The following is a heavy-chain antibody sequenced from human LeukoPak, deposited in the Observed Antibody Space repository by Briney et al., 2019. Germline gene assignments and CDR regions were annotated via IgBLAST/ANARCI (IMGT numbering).Heavy chain of an antibody. CDR2: INHSGST. J-gene: IGHJ4*02. Sequence: SETLSLTCAVYGGSFSGYYWSWIRQPPGKGLEWIGEINHSGSTNYNPSLKSRVTISVDTSKNQFSLRLSSVTAADTAVYYCARGGWNKFDYWGQGTLVTVSS. D-gene: IGHD1-1*01. V-gene: IGHV4-34*01. CDR3: ARGGWNKFDY. CDR1: GGSFSGYY.